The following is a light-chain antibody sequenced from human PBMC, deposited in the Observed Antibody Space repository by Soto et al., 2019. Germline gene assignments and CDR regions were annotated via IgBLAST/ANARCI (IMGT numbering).Light chain of an antibody. CDR2: DAS. CDR1: QSISGW. CDR3: QQYNSYSCT. V-gene: IGKV1-5*01. Sequence: DIQMTQSPSTLSASVGDRVTITGRASQSISGWLAWYQQKPGKAPKLLIYDASSLESGVQSRFSGSGSGTEFTLTISSLQPDDFATYYCQQYNSYSCTFGHGTKLEIK. J-gene: IGKJ2*02.